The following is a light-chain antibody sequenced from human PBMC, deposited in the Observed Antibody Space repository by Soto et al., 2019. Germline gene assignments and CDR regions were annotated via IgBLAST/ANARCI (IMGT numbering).Light chain of an antibody. CDR1: GSSIGTNT. Sequence: QSVLTQPPSASGTPGQRVTISCSGSGSSIGTNTVNWYRQLPGTAPKLLIYGHNQRPSGVPDRFSGSKSGTSASLAFTGLQSEDEAEYYCAAYDGSLNNVLFVGGTKLTVL. V-gene: IGLV1-44*01. CDR2: GHN. J-gene: IGLJ2*01. CDR3: AAYDGSLNNVL.